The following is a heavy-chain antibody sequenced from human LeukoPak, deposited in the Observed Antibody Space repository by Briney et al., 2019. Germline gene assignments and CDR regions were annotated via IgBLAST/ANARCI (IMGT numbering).Heavy chain of an antibody. Sequence: SETLSLTCTVSGGSISSGDYYWSWVRQPPGKGLEWIGYIYYSGSTYYNPPLKSRVTISVDTSKNQFSLKLSSVTAADTAVYYCAREVGRITMVRGYYYYGMDVWGQGTTVTVSS. CDR3: AREVGRITMVRGYYYYGMDV. D-gene: IGHD3-10*01. CDR2: IYYSGST. CDR1: GGSISSGDYY. J-gene: IGHJ6*02. V-gene: IGHV4-30-4*01.